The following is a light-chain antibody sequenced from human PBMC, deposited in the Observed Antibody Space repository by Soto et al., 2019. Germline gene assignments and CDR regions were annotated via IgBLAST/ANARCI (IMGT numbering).Light chain of an antibody. CDR2: GTS. J-gene: IGLJ3*02. CDR1: TGAVTSSYY. CDR3: LLYYGGALV. V-gene: IGLV7-43*01. Sequence: QAVVTQEPSLTVSPGGTVTLTCASSTGAVTSSYYAHWFQQKPGQAPRPLIYGTSSKHTWNPARFSGFLLGDKAALTLSGVQTEDEADYYCLLYYGGALVFGGGPNVTVL.